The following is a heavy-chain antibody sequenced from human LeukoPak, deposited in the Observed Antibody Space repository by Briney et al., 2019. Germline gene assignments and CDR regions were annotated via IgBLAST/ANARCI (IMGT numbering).Heavy chain of an antibody. CDR2: IYHSGST. Sequence: SETLSLTCAVSGGSISSGGYSWSWIRQPPGKGLERIGYIYHSGSTYYNPSLKSRVTISVDRSKNQFSLKLSSVTAADTAVYYCARVGLSGDYPYFDLWGRGTLVTVSS. V-gene: IGHV4-30-2*01. J-gene: IGHJ2*01. CDR3: ARVGLSGDYPYFDL. D-gene: IGHD2-21*02. CDR1: GGSISSGGYS.